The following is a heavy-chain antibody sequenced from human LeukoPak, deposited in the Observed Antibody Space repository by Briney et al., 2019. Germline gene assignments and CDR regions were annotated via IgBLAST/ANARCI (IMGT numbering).Heavy chain of an antibody. CDR2: IYHSGST. CDR3: ARTQLVESNWFDP. D-gene: IGHD1-1*01. V-gene: IGHV4-4*02. J-gene: IGHJ5*02. CDR1: GGSISSSNW. Sequence: SGTLSLTCAVSGGSISSSNWWSWVRQPPGKGLEWIGEIYHSGSTNYNPSLKSRVTISVDKSKNQFSLKLSSVTAADTAVYYCARTQLVESNWFDPWGQGTLVTVSS.